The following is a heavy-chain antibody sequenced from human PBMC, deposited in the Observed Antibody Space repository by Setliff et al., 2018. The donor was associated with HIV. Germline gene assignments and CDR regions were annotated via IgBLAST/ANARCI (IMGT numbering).Heavy chain of an antibody. Sequence: LSLTCTVSGGSISSYYWSWIRQPPGKGLEWIGYIYYSGSTNYNPSLKSRVTISVDTSKNQFSLKLSSVTAADTAVYYWARLSIFGVASKGWFDPWGQGTLVTVSS. CDR2: IYYSGST. J-gene: IGHJ5*02. CDR1: GGSISSYY. D-gene: IGHD3-3*01. CDR3: ARLSIFGVASKGWFDP. V-gene: IGHV4-59*08.